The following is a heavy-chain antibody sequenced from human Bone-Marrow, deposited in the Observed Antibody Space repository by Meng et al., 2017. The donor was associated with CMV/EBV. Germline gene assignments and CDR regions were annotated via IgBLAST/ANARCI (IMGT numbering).Heavy chain of an antibody. D-gene: IGHD3-10*01. CDR3: ARGLYYGSGSYYSY. J-gene: IGHJ4*02. V-gene: IGHV4-4*02. CDR1: GGSISSRNW. Sequence: GSLRLSCAVSGGSISSRNWWSWVRQPPGKGLEWTGEIYHSGITNYSPSLKSRVTISIDKSKNQFSLKLTSVTAADTAVYYCARGLYYGSGSYYSYWGQGTLVTVSS. CDR2: IYHSGIT.